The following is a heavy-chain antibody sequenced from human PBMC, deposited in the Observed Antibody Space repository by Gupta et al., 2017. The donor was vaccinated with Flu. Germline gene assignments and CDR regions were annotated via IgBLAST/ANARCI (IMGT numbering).Heavy chain of an antibody. D-gene: IGHD3-22*01. CDR2: ISGSGGST. V-gene: IGHV3-23*01. CDR3: AKDTYYYDSSRPVFWFDP. Sequence: EVQLLESGGGLVQPGGSLRLSCAASGFTFSSYAMSWVRQAPGKGLEWGSAISGSGGSTYYADSVKGRFTISRDNSKNTLYLQMNSLRAEDTAVYYCAKDTYYYDSSRPVFWFDPWGQGTLVTVSS. J-gene: IGHJ5*02. CDR1: GFTFSSYA.